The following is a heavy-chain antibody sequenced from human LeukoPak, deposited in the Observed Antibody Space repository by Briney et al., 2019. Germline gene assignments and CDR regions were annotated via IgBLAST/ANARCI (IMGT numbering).Heavy chain of an antibody. J-gene: IGHJ4*02. CDR1: GFTFNHYG. V-gene: IGHV3-33*01. D-gene: IGHD4-11*01. CDR2: IWSDGTNS. Sequence: PGGSLRLSCVGAGFTFNHYGMHWVRQAAGKGLEGVAVIWSDGTNSYHADSVKGRFTISRVDYENTVYPQINSLRPEDTAVYYCARDAQRGFDYSNSLRYWGQGTPVIVST. CDR3: ARDAQRGFDYSNSLRY.